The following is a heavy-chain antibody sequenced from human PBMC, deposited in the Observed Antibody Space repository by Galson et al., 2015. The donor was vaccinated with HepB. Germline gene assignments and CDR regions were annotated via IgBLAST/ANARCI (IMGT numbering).Heavy chain of an antibody. CDR2: INPNSGGT. Sequence: SVKASCKASGYTFTGYYMHWVRQAPGQGLEWMGRINPNSGGTNYAQKFQGRVTMTRDTSISTAYMELSRLRSYDTAVYYCARGSLVRGVIGPFDPWGQGTLVTVFS. CDR3: ARGSLVRGVIGPFDP. D-gene: IGHD3-10*01. CDR1: GYTFTGYY. V-gene: IGHV1-2*06. J-gene: IGHJ5*02.